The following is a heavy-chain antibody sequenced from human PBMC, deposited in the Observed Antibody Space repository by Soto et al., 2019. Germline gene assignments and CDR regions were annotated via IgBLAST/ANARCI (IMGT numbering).Heavy chain of an antibody. CDR3: ARQPCSSPSCYPNYFDP. D-gene: IGHD2-2*01. V-gene: IGHV3-21*01. J-gene: IGHJ5*02. CDR1: GFTFSKYS. Sequence: EVQLVESGGGLVKPGGSLRLSCVASGFTFSKYSMNWVSQAPDKGLEWVSAISSGSSYIYYADSVKGRFTISRDNGENSLYLQINSLRTEDTAIYYCARQPCSSPSCYPNYFDPWGQGTLVTVSS. CDR2: ISSGSSYI.